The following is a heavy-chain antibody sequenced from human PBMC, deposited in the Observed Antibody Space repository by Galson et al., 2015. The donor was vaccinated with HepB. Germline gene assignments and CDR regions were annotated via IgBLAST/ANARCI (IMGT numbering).Heavy chain of an antibody. CDR3: ARATLTWFDP. CDR2: ISGSGSTTI. CDR1: GFTFTDYS. D-gene: IGHD2/OR15-2a*01. J-gene: IGHJ5*02. V-gene: IGHV3-11*01. Sequence: SLRLSCAASGFTFTDYSMSWIHQAPGKGLEWVSYISGSGSTTIFYANSVKGRFTISRDNAKNSVYLQMSSLRAEDTAVYYCARATLTWFDPWGQGTLVTVSS.